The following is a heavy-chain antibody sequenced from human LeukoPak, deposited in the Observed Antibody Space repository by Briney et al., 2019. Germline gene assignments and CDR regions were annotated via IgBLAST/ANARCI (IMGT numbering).Heavy chain of an antibody. D-gene: IGHD3-10*01. CDR1: GGTFSSYA. V-gene: IGHV1-69*04. CDR2: IIPILGIA. J-gene: IGHJ6*02. CDR3: ARGTYYYGSGPYGMDV. Sequence: SVKVSCKASGGTFSSYAISWVRQAPGQGLEWMGRIIPILGIANYAQKFQGRVTMTRNTSISTAYMELSSLRSEDTAGYYCARGTYYYGSGPYGMDVWGQGTTVTVSS.